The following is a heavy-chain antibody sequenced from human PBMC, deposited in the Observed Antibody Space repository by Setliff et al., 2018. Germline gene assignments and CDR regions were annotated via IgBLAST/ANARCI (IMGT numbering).Heavy chain of an antibody. J-gene: IGHJ6*02. Sequence: GGSLRLSCAASGFTFSDHYMDWVRQAPGKGLEWVGRTRNKANSYTTEYAASVEGRFTISRDDSKNSLYLQMNSLKTEDTALYYCARTYCSGGRCFYGMDVWGQGTTVTVSS. CDR3: ARTYCSGGRCFYGMDV. CDR2: TRNKANSYTT. D-gene: IGHD2-15*01. CDR1: GFTFSDHY. V-gene: IGHV3-72*01.